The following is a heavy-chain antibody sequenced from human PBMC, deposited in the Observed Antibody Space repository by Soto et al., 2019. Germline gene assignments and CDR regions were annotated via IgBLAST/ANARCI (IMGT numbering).Heavy chain of an antibody. V-gene: IGHV4-30-4*01. D-gene: IGHD5-18*01. Sequence: KASETLSLTCTVSGGSISSGDYYWSWIRQPPGKGPEWIGYIYYSGSTYCNPSLKSRVTISVDTSKNQFSLKLSSVTAADTAVYYCARALDTALNYYYYYGMDVWGQGTTVTVSS. CDR2: IYYSGST. CDR1: GGSISSGDYY. J-gene: IGHJ6*02. CDR3: ARALDTALNYYYYYGMDV.